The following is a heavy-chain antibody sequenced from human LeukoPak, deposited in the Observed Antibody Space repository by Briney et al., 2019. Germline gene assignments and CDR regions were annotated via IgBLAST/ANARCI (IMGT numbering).Heavy chain of an antibody. CDR3: ARDRLLEDRHYYSYYYMDV. Sequence: WMSWRGPWSESGLSVNSVNINWGRHAKKKRLEWVSSISSSSSYIYYADSVKGRFTISRDNAKNSLYLQMNSLRAKDTAVYYCARDRLLEDRHYYSYYYMDVWGKGTTVTVSS. V-gene: IGHV3-21*01. D-gene: IGHD1-1*01. CDR2: ISSSSSYI. J-gene: IGHJ6*03. CDR1: GLSVNSVN.